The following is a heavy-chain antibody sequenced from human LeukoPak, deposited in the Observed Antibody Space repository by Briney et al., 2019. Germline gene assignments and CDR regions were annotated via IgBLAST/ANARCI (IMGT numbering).Heavy chain of an antibody. Sequence: GGSLRLSCAASGFAFSNYAMNWVRQAPGRGLEWVSTISGGGGTTHYADSVKGRFIISRDNSKNTLYLQMNSLRVEDTAVYYCTRGHSRDWYYFDYWGHGTLVTVSS. J-gene: IGHJ4*01. CDR1: GFAFSNYA. CDR3: TRGHSRDWYYFDY. V-gene: IGHV3-23*01. D-gene: IGHD6-19*01. CDR2: ISGGGGTT.